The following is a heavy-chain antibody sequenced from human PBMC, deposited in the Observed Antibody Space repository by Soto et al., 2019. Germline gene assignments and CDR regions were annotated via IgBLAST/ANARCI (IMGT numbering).Heavy chain of an antibody. J-gene: IGHJ6*02. V-gene: IGHV3-30-3*01. CDR2: ISYDGSNK. CDR1: GFTFSNNA. CDR3: ARGTTTSAFSAMDV. Sequence: QVQLVESGGGVVQPGRSLRLSCAASGFTFSNNAMDWVRQAPGKGLEWVAVISYDGSNKYIAESVKGRFTISRDNSKNTLFLQMNSLRAEDTAMYYCARGTTTSAFSAMDVWGPGTTVTVSS. D-gene: IGHD1-1*01.